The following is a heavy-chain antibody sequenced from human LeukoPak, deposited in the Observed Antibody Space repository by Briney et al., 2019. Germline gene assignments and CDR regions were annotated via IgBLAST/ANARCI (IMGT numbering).Heavy chain of an antibody. CDR2: IYTSGST. D-gene: IGHD3-10*01. Sequence: SETLSLTCTVSGGSIGSGSYYWSWIRQPAGKGLEWIGRIYTSGSTNYNPSLKSRVTISVDTSKNQFSLKLSSVTAADTAVYYCARVRVTVGEMVRGPTDYWGQGTLVTVSS. CDR3: ARVRVTVGEMVRGPTDY. CDR1: GGSIGSGSYY. V-gene: IGHV4-61*02. J-gene: IGHJ4*02.